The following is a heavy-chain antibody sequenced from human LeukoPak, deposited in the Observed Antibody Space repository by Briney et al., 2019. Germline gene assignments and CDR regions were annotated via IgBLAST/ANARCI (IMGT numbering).Heavy chain of an antibody. Sequence: SETLSLTCTVSGGSISNYYWSWIRQPPGKGLEWIGYIYYSGSTNYNPSLKSRVTISVDTSKNQFSLKLSSVTAADTAVYYCARVGGGSYSYFDYWGQGTLVTVSS. CDR1: GGSISNYY. V-gene: IGHV4-59*01. CDR2: IYYSGST. J-gene: IGHJ4*02. CDR3: ARVGGGSYSYFDY. D-gene: IGHD1-26*01.